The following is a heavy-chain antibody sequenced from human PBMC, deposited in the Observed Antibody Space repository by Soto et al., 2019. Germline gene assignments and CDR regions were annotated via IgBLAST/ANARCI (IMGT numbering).Heavy chain of an antibody. D-gene: IGHD2-2*01. CDR2: IYYSGST. V-gene: IGHV4-31*11. CDR3: AREVPAAMGGVPYYYMDV. Sequence: QVQLQESGPGLVRPSQTLSLTCAVSGGSLSSGNFYWNWIRQHPGKGLEWIGYIYYSGSTYYNPSLNSRVTIPVDTSNNQFSLKLGSVTAADTAVYYCAREVPAAMGGVPYYYMDVWGKGTTVTVSS. CDR1: GGSLSSGNFY. J-gene: IGHJ6*03.